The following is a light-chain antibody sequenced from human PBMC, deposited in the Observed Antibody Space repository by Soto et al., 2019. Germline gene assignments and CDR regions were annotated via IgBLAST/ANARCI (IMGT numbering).Light chain of an antibody. Sequence: DIQLTQSPSFLSASVGDRVTITCRASQGINNYLAWYQQKPGKAPNLLIYVASTLQSGVPSRFSGSGAGTEFTLTISSLQPEDLTKYYCQQLFSCPPTFGQGTRLEIK. CDR2: VAS. V-gene: IGKV1-9*01. CDR3: QQLFSCPPT. CDR1: QGINNY. J-gene: IGKJ5*01.